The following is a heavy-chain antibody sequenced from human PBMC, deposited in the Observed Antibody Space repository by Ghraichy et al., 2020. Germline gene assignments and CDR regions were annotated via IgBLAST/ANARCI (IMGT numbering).Heavy chain of an antibody. D-gene: IGHD5-12*01. CDR2: ISGSGATT. Sequence: GESLNISCAASRFTFCTYAMNWVRQAPGKGLEWVSAISGSGATTNYADSVRGRFTVSRDNSKNTLYLHMNSLRAEDTAIYYCARVPYSGYDSHYYGMDVWGQGTTVTVSS. V-gene: IGHV3-23*01. J-gene: IGHJ6*02. CDR1: RFTFCTYA. CDR3: ARVPYSGYDSHYYGMDV.